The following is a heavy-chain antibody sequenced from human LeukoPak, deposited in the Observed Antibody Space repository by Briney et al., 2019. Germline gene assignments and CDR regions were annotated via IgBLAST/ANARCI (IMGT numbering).Heavy chain of an antibody. V-gene: IGHV1-69*13. CDR1: GGTFSSYT. CDR2: IIPIFGTA. CDR3: ARGNDGSGSPSYYFYYMDV. Sequence: SVKVSCKASGGTFSSYTISWVRQAPGQGLEWMGGIIPIFGTANYAQKFQGRVTITADESTSTAYMELSSLRSEDTAVYYCARGNDGSGSPSYYFYYMDVWGKGTTVTVSS. D-gene: IGHD3-10*01. J-gene: IGHJ6*03.